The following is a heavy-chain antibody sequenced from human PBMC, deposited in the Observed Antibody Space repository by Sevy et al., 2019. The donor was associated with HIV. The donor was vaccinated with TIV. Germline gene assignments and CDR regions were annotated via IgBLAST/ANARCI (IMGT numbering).Heavy chain of an antibody. CDR1: GFTFSSYA. Sequence: GGSLRLSCAASGFTFSSYAMTWVRQAPGKGLEWVSTISATNGNTYYADSVKGRFTISRDNSKNTLFLQMNSLRAEDTAVYFCGKVWYYDPHDAFDIWGQGTMVTVSS. CDR2: ISATNGNT. J-gene: IGHJ3*02. CDR3: GKVWYYDPHDAFDI. D-gene: IGHD3-16*01. V-gene: IGHV3-23*01.